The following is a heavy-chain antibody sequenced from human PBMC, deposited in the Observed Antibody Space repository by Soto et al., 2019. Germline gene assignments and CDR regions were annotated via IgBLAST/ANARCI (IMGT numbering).Heavy chain of an antibody. CDR3: ATKVRLDAFDI. CDR1: GYTFTNYG. J-gene: IGHJ3*02. V-gene: IGHV1-69*05. CDR2: IIPIFGTA. Sequence: SVKVSCKASGYTFTNYGISWVRQAPGQGLEWMGGIIPIFGTAKYSQKFQGRVTITRDTSASTAYMELSSLRSEDTAVYYCATKVRLDAFDIWGQGTMVTVSS. D-gene: IGHD2-21*01.